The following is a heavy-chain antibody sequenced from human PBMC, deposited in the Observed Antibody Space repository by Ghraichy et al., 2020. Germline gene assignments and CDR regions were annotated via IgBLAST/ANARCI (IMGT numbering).Heavy chain of an antibody. V-gene: IGHV3-23*01. CDR3: AKVHSSGWYQVKSGPFDY. CDR1: GFTFSSYA. CDR2: ISGSGIST. D-gene: IGHD6-19*01. J-gene: IGHJ4*02. Sequence: ETLSLTCAASGFTFSSYAMSWVRQAPGKGLECVSSISGSGISTYYADSVKGRLTISRDNSKNTLYLQMNSLRSEDTAIYYCAKVHSSGWYQVKSGPFDYWGQGILAAVSS.